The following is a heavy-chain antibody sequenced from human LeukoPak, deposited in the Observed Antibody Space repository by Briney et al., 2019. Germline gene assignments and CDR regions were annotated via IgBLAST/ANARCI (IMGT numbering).Heavy chain of an antibody. CDR3: ARQSPLGYCSGGSCLKTYYFDY. J-gene: IGHJ4*02. Sequence: GRSLRLSCAASGFTLSSYGMHWVRQAPGKGLEWVAVIWYDGSNKYYADSVKGRFTISRDNSKNTLYLQMNSLRAEDTAVYYCARQSPLGYCSGGSCLKTYYFDYWGQGTLATVSS. CDR1: GFTLSSYG. V-gene: IGHV3-33*01. D-gene: IGHD2-15*01. CDR2: IWYDGSNK.